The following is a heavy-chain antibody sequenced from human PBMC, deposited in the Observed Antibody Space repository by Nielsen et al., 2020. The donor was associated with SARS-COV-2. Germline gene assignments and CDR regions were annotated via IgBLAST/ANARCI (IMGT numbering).Heavy chain of an antibody. CDR3: AKSVFVGSSPGDY. V-gene: IGHV3-30*04. J-gene: IGHJ4*02. D-gene: IGHD6-13*01. CDR1: GFTFSGSS. CDR2: ISYDGSNK. Sequence: GESLKISCAASGFTFSGSSMHWVRQAPGKGLEWVAAISYDGSNKYYADSVKGRFTISRDNSKNTLYLQMNSLRAEDTAVYYCAKSVFVGSSPGDYWGQGTLVTVSS.